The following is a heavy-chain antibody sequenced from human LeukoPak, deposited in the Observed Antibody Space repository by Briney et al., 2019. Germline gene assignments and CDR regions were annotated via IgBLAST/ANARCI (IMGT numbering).Heavy chain of an antibody. V-gene: IGHV4-59*01. D-gene: IGHD2-2*01. CDR3: ARSGYCSSTSCYGSEYYYMDV. Sequence: SETLSLTCTVSGGSISSYYWSWIRQPPGKGLEWIGYSYYSGSTNYNPSLKSRVTISVDTSKNQFSLKLSSVTTADTAVYYCARSGYCSSTSCYGSEYYYMDVWGKGTTVTVSS. CDR2: SYYSGST. CDR1: GGSISSYY. J-gene: IGHJ6*03.